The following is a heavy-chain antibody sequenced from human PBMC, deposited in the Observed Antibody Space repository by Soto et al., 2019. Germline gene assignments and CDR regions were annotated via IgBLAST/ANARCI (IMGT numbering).Heavy chain of an antibody. CDR2: ISGSGATT. V-gene: IGHV3-23*01. Sequence: PGGSLRLSCAASGFTFSSYSMTWVRQAPGKGLEKDSGISGSGATTSYADSVKGRFTVSRDNSRNTLYLQMNSLRAEDTVVYYCAKDSPGYSSSWYISIPSWILDYWGQGTLVTVSS. J-gene: IGHJ4*02. CDR3: AKDSPGYSSSWYISIPSWILDY. CDR1: GFTFSSYS. D-gene: IGHD6-13*01.